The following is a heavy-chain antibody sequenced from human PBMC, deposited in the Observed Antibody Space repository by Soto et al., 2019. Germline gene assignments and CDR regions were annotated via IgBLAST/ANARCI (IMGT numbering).Heavy chain of an antibody. D-gene: IGHD3-10*01. CDR3: ARDWDASGSYYTDY. CDR1: GYTFSSIG. J-gene: IGHJ4*02. Sequence: ASVKVSCKASGYTFSSIGISWVRQAPGQGLEWMGWISPYKGNTHYAQGLQRRVTMTADTSTNTAYMELRSLRSDDTAVYYCARDWDASGSYYTDYWGQGTLVTVSS. V-gene: IGHV1-18*01. CDR2: ISPYKGNT.